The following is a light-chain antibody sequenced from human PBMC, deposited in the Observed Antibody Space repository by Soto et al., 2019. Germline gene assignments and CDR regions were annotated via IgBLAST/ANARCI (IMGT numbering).Light chain of an antibody. V-gene: IGKV3D-15*01. Sequence: EIVMTQSPATLSVTPGDRATFSCRASQSVSSNLAWYQQKPGQAPRLLMYDASSRATGIPDRFSGSGSGTDFTLTISRLEPEDFAVYYCQQYNSWPPITLGQGTRLEIK. CDR3: QQYNSWPPIT. CDR1: QSVSSN. CDR2: DAS. J-gene: IGKJ5*01.